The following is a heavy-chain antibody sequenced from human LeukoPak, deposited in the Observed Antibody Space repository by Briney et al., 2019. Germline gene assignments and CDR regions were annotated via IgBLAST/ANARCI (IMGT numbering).Heavy chain of an antibody. CDR1: GGSISSSSYY. V-gene: IGHV4-39*07. Sequence: SETLSLTCTVSGGSISSSSYYWGWIRQPPGKGLEWIGSIYYSGITYYNPSLKSRVTISLDTSKNQFSLKLSSVTAADTAVYYCARAYGYYYYGMDVWGQGTTVTVSS. CDR3: ARAYGYYYYGMDV. D-gene: IGHD3-10*01. J-gene: IGHJ6*02. CDR2: IYYSGIT.